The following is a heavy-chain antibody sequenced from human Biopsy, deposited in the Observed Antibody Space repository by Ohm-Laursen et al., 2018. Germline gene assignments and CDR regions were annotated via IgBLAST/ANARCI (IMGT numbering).Heavy chain of an antibody. J-gene: IGHJ4*02. D-gene: IGHD3-3*01. Sequence: SDTLSLTCTVSGGSISDSTYHWGWIRQSPGKGLEWIGNIYYSGNTDYSPSLKSRVTISVDTSNNQFSLKLRSVTAADTAVYYCARQVDFWSGSVDYWGQGTLVAVSS. CDR1: GGSISDSTYH. CDR2: IYYSGNT. V-gene: IGHV4-39*01. CDR3: ARQVDFWSGSVDY.